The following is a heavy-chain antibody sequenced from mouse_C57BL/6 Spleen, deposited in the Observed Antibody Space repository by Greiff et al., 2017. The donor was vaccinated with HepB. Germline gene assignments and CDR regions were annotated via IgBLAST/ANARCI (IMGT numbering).Heavy chain of an antibody. D-gene: IGHD4-1*01. J-gene: IGHJ2*01. Sequence: EVKLVESEGGLVQPGSSMKLSCTASGFTFSDYYMAWVRQVPEKGLEWVANINYDGSSTYYLDSLKSRFIISRDNAKNILYLQMSSLKSEDTATYYCARGLGAKLGRVYFDYWGQGTTLTVSS. CDR3: ARGLGAKLGRVYFDY. CDR1: GFTFSDYY. CDR2: INYDGSST. V-gene: IGHV5-16*01.